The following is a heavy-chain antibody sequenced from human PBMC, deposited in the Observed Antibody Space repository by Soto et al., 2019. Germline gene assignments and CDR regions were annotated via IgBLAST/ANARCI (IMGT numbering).Heavy chain of an antibody. CDR1: GFTFSSYD. Sequence: VGSLRLSCAASGFTFSSYDMHWVRQATGKGLEWVSAIGTAGDTYYPGSVKGRFTISRENAKNSLYLQMNSLRAGDTAVYYCARVEKLVRENYYYYYYMDVWGKGTTVTVSS. J-gene: IGHJ6*03. D-gene: IGHD6-13*01. CDR2: IGTAGDT. V-gene: IGHV3-13*01. CDR3: ARVEKLVRENYYYYYYMDV.